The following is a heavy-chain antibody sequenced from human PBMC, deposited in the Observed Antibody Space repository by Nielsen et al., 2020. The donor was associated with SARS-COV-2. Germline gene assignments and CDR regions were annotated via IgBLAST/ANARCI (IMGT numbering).Heavy chain of an antibody. D-gene: IGHD6-19*01. V-gene: IGHV3-11*05. CDR2: ISSSSSYT. J-gene: IGHJ6*02. CDR3: ARDKTEQWLVPSYYYYGMDV. Sequence: GQAPVKGLEWVSYISSSSSYTNYADSVKGRFTISRDNAKNSLYLQMNSLRAEDTAVYYCARDKTEQWLVPSYYYYGMDVWGQGTTVTVSS.